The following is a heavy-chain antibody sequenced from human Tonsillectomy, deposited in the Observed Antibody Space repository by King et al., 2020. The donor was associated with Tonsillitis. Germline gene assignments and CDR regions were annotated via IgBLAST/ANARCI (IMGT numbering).Heavy chain of an antibody. CDR3: ARQVPASSPASDI. J-gene: IGHJ3*02. CDR2: IYPGDSDT. Sequence: QLVQSGAEVKKPGESLKISCKGSGYSFTTYWIGWVRQMPGKGLEWMGIIYPGDSDTRYSPSFQGQVTISADKSISTAYLQWSSLKASDTAIYYCARQVPASSPASDIWGQGTMVTVFS. D-gene: IGHD1-26*01. V-gene: IGHV5-51*01. CDR1: GYSFTTYW.